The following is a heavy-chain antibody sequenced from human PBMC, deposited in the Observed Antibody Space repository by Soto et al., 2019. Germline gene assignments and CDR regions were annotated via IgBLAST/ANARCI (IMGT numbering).Heavy chain of an antibody. Sequence: EVQLLDSGGGLVQPGGSLGLSCAASGFTFNNYAMNWVRQAPGMGLEWVATISNTGGGTYYADSVKGRFTISRDNSKNTLSLQMSSLRVEDTAVYYCATDRLAGNFDYWGQGTQVTVSS. CDR1: GFTFNNYA. CDR2: ISNTGGGT. CDR3: ATDRLAGNFDY. V-gene: IGHV3-23*01. J-gene: IGHJ4*02.